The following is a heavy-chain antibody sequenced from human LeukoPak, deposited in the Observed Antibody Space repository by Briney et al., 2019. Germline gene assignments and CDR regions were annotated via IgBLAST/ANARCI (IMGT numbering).Heavy chain of an antibody. D-gene: IGHD3-16*01. CDR3: ARGQSKVFMSAFDI. CDR1: GGSISSYY. Sequence: SETLSLTCTVSGGSISSYYWSWIRQPPGKGLEWIGYIYYSGSTNYNPSLKSRVTISVDTSKNQFSLKLSSVTAADTAVYYCARGQSKVFMSAFDIWAQGKMVTVFS. V-gene: IGHV4-59*01. CDR2: IYYSGST. J-gene: IGHJ3*02.